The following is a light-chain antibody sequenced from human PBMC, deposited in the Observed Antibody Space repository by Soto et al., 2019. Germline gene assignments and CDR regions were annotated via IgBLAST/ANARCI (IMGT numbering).Light chain of an antibody. CDR1: QNVRTY. J-gene: IGKJ2*01. Sequence: DVRMTQSPSSLSASVGDRVTITCRASQNVRTYLNWYQHKPGKAPALLIFDSSDLESGVPARFIGSGSGTDFTLTISSLQSEDVATYYCQQSFFIPRTFGQGTKVEI. CDR3: QQSFFIPRT. V-gene: IGKV1-39*01. CDR2: DSS.